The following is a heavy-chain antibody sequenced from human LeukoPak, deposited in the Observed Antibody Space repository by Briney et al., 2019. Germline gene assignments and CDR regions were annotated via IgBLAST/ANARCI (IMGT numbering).Heavy chain of an antibody. CDR3: ATERGMVRGLGGYGMDV. Sequence: ASVKVSCKVSGYTLTELSMHWVRQAPGKGLEGMGGFDPEDGETIYAQKFQGRVTMTEDTSTDTAYMELSSLRSEDTAVYYCATERGMVRGLGGYGMDVWGKGTTVTVSS. D-gene: IGHD3-10*01. J-gene: IGHJ6*04. CDR1: GYTLTELS. V-gene: IGHV1-24*01. CDR2: FDPEDGET.